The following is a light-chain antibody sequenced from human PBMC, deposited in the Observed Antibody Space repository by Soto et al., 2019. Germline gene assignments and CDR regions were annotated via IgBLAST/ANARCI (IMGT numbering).Light chain of an antibody. CDR1: QSINIY. CDR3: QQSYRSPYT. V-gene: IGKV1-39*01. CDR2: AAS. J-gene: IGKJ2*01. Sequence: IQMTQSPSSLSASVGDRVTVTCRASQSINIYLNWYQQKPGKAPTLLIYAASSLQSGVPSRLSGGGSRTDFTLTISSLQAEDFATYYCQQSYRSPYTFGQGTKLEIK.